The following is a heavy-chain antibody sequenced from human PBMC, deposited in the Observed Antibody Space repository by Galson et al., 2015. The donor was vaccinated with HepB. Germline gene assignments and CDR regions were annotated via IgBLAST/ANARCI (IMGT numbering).Heavy chain of an antibody. J-gene: IGHJ5*02. Sequence: QSGAEVKKPGESLRVSCKGSGYSFANYWISWVRQMPGKGLEWMGRIDPRDSYTNYSPSFQGHVTSSVDKSINTAYLQWNSLKASDTAMYYCAREGRFDFRSGNRHDWFDPWGQGTLVTVSS. CDR3: AREGRFDFRSGNRHDWFDP. V-gene: IGHV5-10-1*01. CDR2: IDPRDSYT. CDR1: GYSFANYW. D-gene: IGHD3-3*01.